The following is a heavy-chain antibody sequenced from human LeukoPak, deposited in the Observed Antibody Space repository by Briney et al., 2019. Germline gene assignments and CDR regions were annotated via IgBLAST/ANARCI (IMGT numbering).Heavy chain of an antibody. CDR1: GGSISSYY. CDR2: IYYSGST. J-gene: IGHJ3*02. CDR3: ARLGSDDAFDI. Sequence: SETLSLTCTVSGGSISSYYWSWIRQPPGKGLEWIGYIYYSGSTNYNPSPKSRVTISVDTFKNQFSLKLSSVTAADTAVYYCARLGSDDAFDIWGQGTMVTVSS. V-gene: IGHV4-59*08.